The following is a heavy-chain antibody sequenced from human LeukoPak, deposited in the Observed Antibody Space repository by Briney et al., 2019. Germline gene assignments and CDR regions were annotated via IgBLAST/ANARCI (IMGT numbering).Heavy chain of an antibody. Sequence: GASVKVSCKVSGYTLTELSMHWVRQAPGKGLEWMGGFDPEDGETICAQKFQGRVTMTEDTSTDTAYMELSSLRSEDTAVYYCATVGSVGYSGFRDAFDIWGQGTMVTVSS. CDR2: FDPEDGET. CDR1: GYTLTELS. CDR3: ATVGSVGYSGFRDAFDI. J-gene: IGHJ3*02. D-gene: IGHD5-12*01. V-gene: IGHV1-24*01.